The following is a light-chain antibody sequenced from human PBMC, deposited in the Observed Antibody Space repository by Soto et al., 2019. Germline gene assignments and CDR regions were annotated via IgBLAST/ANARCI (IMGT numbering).Light chain of an antibody. CDR2: KIP. CDR3: MLSTHFPRS. Sequence: DIEMTQTPLSSPFTLGQPPSIPCSSGEGLVHSDGNTYLNGLQQRPAQPPSLLIHKIPPRLSGVPDRFSVSGAGTDFTLKISRVEAEDVGLYYCMLSTHFPRSFGQGTKVDI. V-gene: IGKV2-24*01. CDR1: EGLVHSDGNTY. J-gene: IGKJ1*01.